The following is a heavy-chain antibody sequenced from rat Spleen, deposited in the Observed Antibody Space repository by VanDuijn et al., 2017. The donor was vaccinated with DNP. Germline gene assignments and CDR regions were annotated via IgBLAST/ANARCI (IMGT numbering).Heavy chain of an antibody. CDR1: GFTFRNYG. CDR2: ISASGGST. Sequence: EVQLVESGGGLVQPGRSLRLSCAASGFTFRNYGMAWVRQAPTKGLEWVASISASGGSTSYRDSVKGRFTISRDNAKSTLYLQMNSLRSEDTATYYCARPREDYGYKGLWWYFDFWGPGTMVTVSS. V-gene: IGHV5S13*01. D-gene: IGHD1-9*01. J-gene: IGHJ1*01. CDR3: ARPREDYGYKGLWWYFDF.